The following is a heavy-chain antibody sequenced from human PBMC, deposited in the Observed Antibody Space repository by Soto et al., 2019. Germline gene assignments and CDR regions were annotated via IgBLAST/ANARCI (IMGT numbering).Heavy chain of an antibody. CDR1: GGTFSSYT. CDR3: ARTPNWNDVHGAFDI. D-gene: IGHD1-1*01. CDR2: IIPILGVA. V-gene: IGHV1-69*02. J-gene: IGHJ3*02. Sequence: SVKVSCKASGGTFSSYTISWVRQAPGQGLEWMGRIIPILGVANYAQKFQGRVTITADKSTSTAYMELSSLRSEDTAVYYCARTPNWNDVHGAFDIWGQGTMVTVSS.